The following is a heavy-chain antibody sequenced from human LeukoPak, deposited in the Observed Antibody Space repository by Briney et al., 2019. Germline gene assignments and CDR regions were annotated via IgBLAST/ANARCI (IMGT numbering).Heavy chain of an antibody. CDR3: ARDCGGDCYSEYFQH. D-gene: IGHD2-21*02. Sequence: GGSLRLSCAASGFTFSSYDMHWVRQATGKGLEWVSAIGTAGDTYYPGSVKGRFTISRENAKNSLYLQMNSLRAGDTAVYYCARDCGGDCYSEYFQHWGQGTLVTVSS. CDR2: IGTAGDT. V-gene: IGHV3-13*04. J-gene: IGHJ1*01. CDR1: GFTFSSYD.